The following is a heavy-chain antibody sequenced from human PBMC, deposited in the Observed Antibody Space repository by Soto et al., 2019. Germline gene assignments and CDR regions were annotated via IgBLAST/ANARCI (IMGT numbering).Heavy chain of an antibody. D-gene: IGHD2-15*01. CDR3: AKLFGRQVATPTLPEY. J-gene: IGHJ4*02. CDR1: GFTFSSYA. Sequence: GGSLRLSCAASGFTFSSYAMSWVRQAPGKGLEWVSAITNSGGRTYYATSVRGRFTISRDNSKNTLYLQMNSLGAEDTAVYYCAKLFGRQVATPTLPEYWGQGTLVTVSS. V-gene: IGHV3-23*01. CDR2: ITNSGGRT.